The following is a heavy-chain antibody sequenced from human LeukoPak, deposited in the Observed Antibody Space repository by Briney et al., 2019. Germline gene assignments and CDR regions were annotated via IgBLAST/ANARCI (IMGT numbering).Heavy chain of an antibody. CDR3: ARERYSDFDY. CDR1: GGSISSYY. J-gene: IGHJ4*02. V-gene: IGHV4-59*12. Sequence: SETLSLTCTVSGGSISSYYWSWIRQPPGKGLEWIGYIYHSGSTYYNPSLKSRVTISVDRSKNQFSLKLSSVTAADTAVYYCARERYSDFDYWGQGILVTVSS. CDR2: IYHSGST. D-gene: IGHD2-21*01.